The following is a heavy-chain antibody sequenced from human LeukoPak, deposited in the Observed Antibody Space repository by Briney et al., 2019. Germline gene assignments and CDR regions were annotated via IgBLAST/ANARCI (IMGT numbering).Heavy chain of an antibody. V-gene: IGHV1-8*03. CDR2: MNPNSGNT. CDR1: GYTFTSYD. Sequence: GASVKVSCKASGYTFTSYDINWVRQATGQEREWMGWMNPNSGNTGYAQKFQGRVTITRNTSISTAYMELSSLRSEDTAVYYCAREGGVTYCTNGVCYFDYWGQGTLVTVSS. J-gene: IGHJ4*02. D-gene: IGHD2-8*01. CDR3: AREGGVTYCTNGVCYFDY.